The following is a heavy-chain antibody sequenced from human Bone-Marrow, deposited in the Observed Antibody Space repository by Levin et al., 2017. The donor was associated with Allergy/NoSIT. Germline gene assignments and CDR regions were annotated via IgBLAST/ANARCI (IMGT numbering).Heavy chain of an antibody. CDR2: IWYDGSKK. D-gene: IGHD5-24*01. J-gene: IGHJ4*02. CDR3: TKARGSYPRAMGH. V-gene: IGHV3-33*06. Sequence: GGSLRLSCAASGFAFSSYDMHWVRQAPGKGLEWVAIIWYDGSKKYYAESVKGRFTISRDNSKNTLFLQMNSLRAEDTAVYYCTKARGSYPRAMGHWGQGSLVTVSS. CDR1: GFAFSSYD.